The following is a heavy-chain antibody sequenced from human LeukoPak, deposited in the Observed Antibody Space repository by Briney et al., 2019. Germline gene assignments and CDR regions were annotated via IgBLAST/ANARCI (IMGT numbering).Heavy chain of an antibody. CDR3: AKYIRYFDWLFCACDY. D-gene: IGHD3-9*01. V-gene: IGHV3-23*01. Sequence: GGSLRLSCAASGFTFSSYAMSWVRQAPGKGLEWVSAISGSGGSTYYADSVKGRFTISRDNSKNTLYLQMNSLRAEDTAVYYCAKYIRYFDWLFCACDYWGQGTLVTVSS. CDR1: GFTFSSYA. CDR2: ISGSGGST. J-gene: IGHJ4*02.